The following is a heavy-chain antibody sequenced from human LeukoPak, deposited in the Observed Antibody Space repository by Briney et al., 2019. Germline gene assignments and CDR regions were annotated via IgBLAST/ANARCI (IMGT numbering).Heavy chain of an antibody. CDR3: ARDLGQYYDTSDNWFDP. CDR1: GFTFDDYG. Sequence: RGSLRLSCAASGFTFDDYGMSWVRQAPGKGLEWVSGINWNGGSTGYADSVKGRFTISRDNAKNTLNLQMNSLRAEDTAVYYCARDLGQYYDTSDNWFDPWGQGTLVTVSS. D-gene: IGHD3-22*01. J-gene: IGHJ5*02. CDR2: INWNGGST. V-gene: IGHV3-20*04.